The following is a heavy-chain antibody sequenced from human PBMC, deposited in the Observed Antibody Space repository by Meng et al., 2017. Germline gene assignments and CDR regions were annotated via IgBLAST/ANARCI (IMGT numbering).Heavy chain of an antibody. V-gene: IGHV1-18*01. CDR3: ARRSQGLGYSSSWMYYYYYGMDV. CDR1: GYTFTSYG. D-gene: IGHD6-13*01. CDR2: ISAYNGNT. J-gene: IGHJ6*02. Sequence: ASVKVSCKASGYTFTSYGISWVRQAPGQGLEWMGWISAYNGNTNYAQKLQGRVTMTTVTSTSTAHMELRSLRSDDTAVYYCARRSQGLGYSSSWMYYYYYGMDVWGQGTTVTVSS.